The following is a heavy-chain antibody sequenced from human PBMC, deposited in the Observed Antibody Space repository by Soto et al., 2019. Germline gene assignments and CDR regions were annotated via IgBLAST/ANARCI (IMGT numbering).Heavy chain of an antibody. V-gene: IGHV6-1*01. CDR1: WDSVSSNSAA. CDR3: AGTTSHQWYYMDV. J-gene: IGHJ6*03. Sequence: SPTLSLTCAISWDSVSSNSAAWNWIRLSPSRGLEWLARTYYRSRWYNDYAVSVRSRITVNPDTSKNQFSLQLTSVTPEDTAVYYCAGTTSHQWYYMDVWGKGTTVTVSS. CDR2: TYYRSRWYN. D-gene: IGHD1-7*01.